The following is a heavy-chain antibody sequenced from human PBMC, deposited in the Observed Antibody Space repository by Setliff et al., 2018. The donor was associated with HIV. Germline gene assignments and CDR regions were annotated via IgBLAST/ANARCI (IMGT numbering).Heavy chain of an antibody. CDR1: GDSIRSYYW. Sequence: TLSLTCSVSGDSIRSYYWSWIRQPPGKGLEWLALIYWNDDKRYSPSLKSRLTITKDTSKNQVVLTMTNMDPVDTATYFCAHSYNEYYYDSSGYNRDAFDIWGQGTMVTVSS. CDR2: IYWNDDK. J-gene: IGHJ3*02. D-gene: IGHD3-22*01. CDR3: AHSYNEYYYDSSGYNRDAFDI. V-gene: IGHV2-5*01.